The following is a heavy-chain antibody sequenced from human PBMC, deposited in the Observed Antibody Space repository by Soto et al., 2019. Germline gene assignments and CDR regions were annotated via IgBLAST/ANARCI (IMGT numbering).Heavy chain of an antibody. CDR2: ISHDGNNE. V-gene: IGHV3-30*18. Sequence: QVQLVESGGGVVPPGRSLRLSCAASGFTFGRYGIHWVRQAPGKGLEWVAFISHDGNNEYYADSVKGRFTISRDNSKNALYLQMTRLRAEDTAVYYCGKGRGVTYYYYGGDVWGQGTTVTVSS. D-gene: IGHD3-10*01. CDR3: GKGRGVTYYYYGGDV. CDR1: GFTFGRYG. J-gene: IGHJ6*02.